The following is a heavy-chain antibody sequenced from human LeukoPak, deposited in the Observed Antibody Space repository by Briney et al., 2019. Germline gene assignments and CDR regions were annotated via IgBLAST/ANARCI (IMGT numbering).Heavy chain of an antibody. D-gene: IGHD6-19*01. CDR1: GYSFISYW. J-gene: IGHJ4*02. Sequence: GESLKISCKGSGYSFISYWIGWVRQMPGKGLEWMGIIYPVDSDTRYSPSFQGQVTISADKSISTAYLQWTSLKASDTAMYYCARHLGIAVAGTVAPDYWGQGTLVTVSS. V-gene: IGHV5-51*01. CDR2: IYPVDSDT. CDR3: ARHLGIAVAGTVAPDY.